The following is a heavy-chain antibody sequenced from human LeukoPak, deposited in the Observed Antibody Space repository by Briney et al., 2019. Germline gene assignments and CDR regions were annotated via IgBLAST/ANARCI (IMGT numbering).Heavy chain of an antibody. D-gene: IGHD3-10*01. CDR3: ARVVRFGVPNGGEYYFDY. V-gene: IGHV3-13*01. CDR1: GFTFSSSD. J-gene: IGHJ4*02. CDR2: IGTIGDT. Sequence: GGSLRLSCAASGFTFSSSDMHWVRQPTGKGLEWVSAIGTIGDTYYPGSVKGRFTISRENAKNTLYLQMNSLRAEDTAVYYCARVVRFGVPNGGEYYFDYWGQGTLVTVSS.